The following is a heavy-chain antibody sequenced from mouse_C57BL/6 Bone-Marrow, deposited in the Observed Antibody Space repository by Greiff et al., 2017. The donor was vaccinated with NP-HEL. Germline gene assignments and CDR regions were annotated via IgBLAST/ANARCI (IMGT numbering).Heavy chain of an antibody. CDR3: AIRVYDYGWYFDV. CDR1: GYTFTSYW. D-gene: IGHD2-4*01. Sequence: VQLQQPGAELVKPGASVKVSCKASGYTFTSYWMHWVKQRPGQGLEWIGRIHPSDSDTNYNQKFKGKATLTVDKSSSTAYMQLSSLTSEDSAVYYCAIRVYDYGWYFDVWGTGTTVTVSS. CDR2: IHPSDSDT. V-gene: IGHV1-74*01. J-gene: IGHJ1*03.